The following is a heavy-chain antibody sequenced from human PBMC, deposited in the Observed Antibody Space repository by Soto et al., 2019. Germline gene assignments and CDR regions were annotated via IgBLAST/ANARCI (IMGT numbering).Heavy chain of an antibody. CDR1: GFAFSHHW. CDR3: ARGHYGMDG. CDR2: IKEDGSEK. Sequence: EVQLVESGGGLVQPGGSLTLSCVASGFAFSHHWISWVRQAPGKGLEWVANIKEDGSEKYYMDSVKGRFTISRDNAENSVYLQMNSLRAEDTAVYYCARGHYGMDGWGQGTTVTVSS. J-gene: IGHJ6*02. V-gene: IGHV3-7*03.